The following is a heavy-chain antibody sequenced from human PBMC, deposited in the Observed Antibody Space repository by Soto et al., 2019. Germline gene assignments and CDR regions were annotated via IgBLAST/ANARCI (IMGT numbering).Heavy chain of an antibody. CDR2: ISYSGST. J-gene: IGHJ4*02. V-gene: IGHV4-30-4*01. Sequence: SETLSLTCAVYGGSFSNYYWSWIRQPPGKGLEWIGFISYSGSTYYSTSLKSRVTISVDTSKSQFSLNLSFVTAADTAVYYCATMGTPATGLYFFDYWGQGSLVTVSS. D-gene: IGHD2-15*01. CDR1: GGSFSNYY. CDR3: ATMGTPATGLYFFDY.